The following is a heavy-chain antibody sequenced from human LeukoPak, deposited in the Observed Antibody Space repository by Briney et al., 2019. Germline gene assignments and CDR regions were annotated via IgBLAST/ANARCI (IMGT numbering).Heavy chain of an antibody. Sequence: SETLSLTCAVYGGSFSGYYWSWIRQPPGKGLEWIGEINHSGSTNYNPSLKSRVTISVDTSKNQFSLKLSSVTAADTAVYYCARGRPPYYYDSSGYRHDAFDIWGQGTMVTVSS. V-gene: IGHV4-34*01. D-gene: IGHD3-22*01. CDR1: GGSFSGYY. CDR2: INHSGST. J-gene: IGHJ3*02. CDR3: ARGRPPYYYDSSGYRHDAFDI.